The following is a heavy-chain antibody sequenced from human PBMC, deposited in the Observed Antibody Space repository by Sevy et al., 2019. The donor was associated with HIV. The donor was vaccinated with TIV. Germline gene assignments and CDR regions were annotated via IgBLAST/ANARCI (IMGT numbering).Heavy chain of an antibody. CDR3: ANSRGRYEGSSWLYYYYIMDV. Sequence: GGSLRLSCVAAGFSFSRHGMHWARQAPGKGLEWVAVISNDGSDKEYAESVKGRLTVSRDNSKETVYLQMNSLRLDDTAVYYCANSRGRYEGSSWLYYYYIMDVWGQGTTVTVSS. D-gene: IGHD2-2*01. CDR1: GFSFSRHG. V-gene: IGHV3-30*18. J-gene: IGHJ6*02. CDR2: ISNDGSDK.